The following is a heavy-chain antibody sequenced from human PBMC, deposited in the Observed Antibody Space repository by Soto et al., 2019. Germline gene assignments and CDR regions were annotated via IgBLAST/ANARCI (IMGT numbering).Heavy chain of an antibody. D-gene: IGHD3-22*01. CDR2: ISARGDST. J-gene: IGHJ4*02. CDR3: AKVYSSGSFFPDY. CDR1: GFTFSSYA. Sequence: GGSLRLSCAASGFTFSSYAMGWVRQTPGKGLEWVSAISARGDSTYYADSVKGRFAISRDNSRNTLFLQMHSLRAEDTAVYSCAKVYSSGSFFPDYWGQGTLVTVSS. V-gene: IGHV3-23*01.